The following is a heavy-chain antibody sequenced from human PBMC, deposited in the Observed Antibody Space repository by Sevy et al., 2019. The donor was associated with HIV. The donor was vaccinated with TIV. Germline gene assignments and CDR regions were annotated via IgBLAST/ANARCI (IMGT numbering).Heavy chain of an antibody. J-gene: IGHJ2*01. V-gene: IGHV4-39*02. CDR2: IYNTGST. D-gene: IGHD6-19*01. Sequence: SETLSLTCTVSGGSIRINSYYWGWVRQPPGKGLEWIGSIYNTGSTSYNPSLKSRVTIFVDTSKNNFSLRLTSVTAADTAVYYCATPRGTDWYEGAGGYFDLWGRGTLVTVSS. CDR3: ATPRGTDWYEGAGGYFDL. CDR1: GGSIRINSYY.